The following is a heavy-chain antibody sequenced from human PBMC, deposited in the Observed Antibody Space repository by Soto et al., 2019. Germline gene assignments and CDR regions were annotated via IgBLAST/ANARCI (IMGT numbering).Heavy chain of an antibody. CDR2: IIPIFGTA. V-gene: IGHV1-69*13. D-gene: IGHD3-10*01. J-gene: IGHJ4*02. CDR1: GGTFSSYA. CDR3: ARGWFGELTSFDY. Sequence: SVKVSCKASGGTFSSYAISWGRQAPGRGLEWMGGIIPIFGTANYAQKFQGRVTITADESTSTAYMELSSLRSEDTAVYYCARGWFGELTSFDYWGQGTLVTVSS.